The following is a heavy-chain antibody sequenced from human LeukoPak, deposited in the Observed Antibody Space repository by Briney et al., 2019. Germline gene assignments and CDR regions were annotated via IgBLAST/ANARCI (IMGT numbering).Heavy chain of an antibody. CDR1: GGTFSSYA. CDR2: IIPIFGTA. D-gene: IGHD6-19*01. CDR3: ARCLYSSGWLRIDY. J-gene: IGHJ4*02. Sequence: ASVKVSCKASGGTFSSYAISWVRQAPGQGLEWMGGIIPIFGTANYAQKFQGRVTITADKSTSTAYMGLSSLRSEDTAVYYCARCLYSSGWLRIDYWGQGTLVTVSS. V-gene: IGHV1-69*06.